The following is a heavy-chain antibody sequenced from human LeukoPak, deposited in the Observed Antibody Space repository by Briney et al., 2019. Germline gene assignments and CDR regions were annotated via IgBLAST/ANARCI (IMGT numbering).Heavy chain of an antibody. Sequence: SETLSLTCTVSGGSISSSSYYWSWIRQPPGKGLEWIGEINHSGSTNYNPSLKSRVTISVDTSKNQFSLKLSSVTAADTAVYYCARGQVYDYVWGSYRREYYFDYWGQGTLVTVSS. V-gene: IGHV4-39*07. D-gene: IGHD3-16*02. CDR1: GGSISSSSYY. CDR2: INHSGST. J-gene: IGHJ4*02. CDR3: ARGQVYDYVWGSYRREYYFDY.